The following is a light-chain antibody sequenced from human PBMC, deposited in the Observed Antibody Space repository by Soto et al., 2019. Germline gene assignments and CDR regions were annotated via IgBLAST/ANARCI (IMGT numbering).Light chain of an antibody. CDR3: GSWDSSLSAYV. Sequence: QSVMTQPPSVSAAPGQKVTISCSGNSSNIGGNSVSWYQQLPGTAPKLLIYDDDKRPSGIPDRFSGSKSGTSATLGITGFQTGDEADYYCGSWDSSLSAYVFATGTKLTVL. CDR2: DDD. CDR1: SSNIGGNS. J-gene: IGLJ1*01. V-gene: IGLV1-51*01.